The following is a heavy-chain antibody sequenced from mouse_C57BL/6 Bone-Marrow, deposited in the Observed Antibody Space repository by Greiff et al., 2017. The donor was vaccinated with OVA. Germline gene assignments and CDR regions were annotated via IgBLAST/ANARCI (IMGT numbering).Heavy chain of an antibody. Sequence: QVQLQQSGAELVRPGTSVKVSCKASGYAFTNYLIEWVKQRPGQGLEWIGVINPGSGGTNYNEKFKGKATLTADKSSSTAYMQLSSLPSEDSAVYFCAGYYGTPFAYWGQGTLVTVSA. CDR2: INPGSGGT. J-gene: IGHJ3*01. CDR1: GYAFTNYL. D-gene: IGHD1-1*01. V-gene: IGHV1-54*01. CDR3: AGYYGTPFAY.